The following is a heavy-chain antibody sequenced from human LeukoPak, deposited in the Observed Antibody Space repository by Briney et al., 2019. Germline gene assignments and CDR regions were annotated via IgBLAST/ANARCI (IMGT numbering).Heavy chain of an antibody. Sequence: PSETLSLTCAVSAYSISSGYYWGWIRQPPGKGLEWIGSIYHSGSTYYNPSLKSRVTISVDTSKNQFSLKLSSVTAADTAVYYCARAYGSGSYCDAFDIWGQGTMVTVSS. V-gene: IGHV4-38-2*01. CDR3: ARAYGSGSYCDAFDI. D-gene: IGHD3-10*01. J-gene: IGHJ3*02. CDR1: AYSISSGYY. CDR2: IYHSGST.